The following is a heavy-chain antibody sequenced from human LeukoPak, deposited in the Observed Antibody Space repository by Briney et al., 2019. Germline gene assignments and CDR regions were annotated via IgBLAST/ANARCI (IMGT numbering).Heavy chain of an antibody. J-gene: IGHJ4*02. CDR3: AKEEVPRDY. V-gene: IGHV3-30-3*01. D-gene: IGHD4/OR15-4a*01. CDR2: ISYDGSNK. Sequence: PGRSLRLSCAASGFTFSSYAMHWVRQAPGKGLEWVAVISYDGSNKYYADSVKGRFTISRDNSKNTLYLQMNSLRAEDTAIYYCAKEEVPRDYWGQGTLVTVSS. CDR1: GFTFSSYA.